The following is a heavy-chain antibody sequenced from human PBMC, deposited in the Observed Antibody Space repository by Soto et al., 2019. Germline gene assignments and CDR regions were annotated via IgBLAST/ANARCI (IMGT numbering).Heavy chain of an antibody. V-gene: IGHV3-21*01. CDR2: ISSSSSYI. CDR3: ARERATYYYYYYMDV. CDR1: GFTFSSYS. J-gene: IGHJ6*03. Sequence: EVQLVESGGGLVKPGGSLRLSCAASGFTFSSYSMNWVRQAPGKGLEWVSSISSSSSYIYYADSVKGRFTISRDNAKNSLYLQMNSLRAEDKAVYYCARERATYYYYYYMDVWGKGTTVTVSS.